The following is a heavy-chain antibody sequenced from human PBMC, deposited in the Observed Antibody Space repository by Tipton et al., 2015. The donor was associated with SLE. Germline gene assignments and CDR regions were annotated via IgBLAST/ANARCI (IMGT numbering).Heavy chain of an antibody. CDR1: GFTFSSYG. CDR2: IWYDGSNK. D-gene: IGHD3-10*01. J-gene: IGHJ3*02. Sequence: QLVQSGGGVVQPGRSLRLSCAASGFTFSSYGMHWVRQAPGKGLEWVAVIWYDGSNKYYADSVKGRFTISRDNSKNTLYLQMNSLRAEDTAVYYCAKDTGRTAFDIWGQGTMVTVSS. CDR3: AKDTGRTAFDI. V-gene: IGHV3-33*06.